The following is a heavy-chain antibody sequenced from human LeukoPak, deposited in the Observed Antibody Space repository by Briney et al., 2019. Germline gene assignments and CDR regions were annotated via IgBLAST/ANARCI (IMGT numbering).Heavy chain of an antibody. J-gene: IGHJ3*02. CDR3: ARHDGSVAGTGDAFDI. CDR2: IYYSGST. Sequence: KPSETLSLTCTVSGGSISSYYWSWIRQPPGKGLEWIGYIYYSGSTNYNPSLRSRVTISVDTSKNQFSLKLSSVTAADTAVYYCARHDGSVAGTGDAFDIWGQGTMVTVSS. V-gene: IGHV4-59*08. D-gene: IGHD6-19*01. CDR1: GGSISSYY.